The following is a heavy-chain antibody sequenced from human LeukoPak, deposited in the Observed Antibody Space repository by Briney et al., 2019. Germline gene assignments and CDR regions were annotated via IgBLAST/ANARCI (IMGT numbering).Heavy chain of an antibody. CDR3: ASEGDCSSTSCYGWFDP. Sequence: ASVKVSCKASGYTFTSYYMHWVRQAPGQGLEWMGIINPSGGSTSYAQKFQGRVTMTRDTSTSTVYMELSSLRSEDTAVYYCASEGDCSSTSCYGWFDPWGQGTLVTVSS. J-gene: IGHJ5*02. CDR1: GYTFTSYY. V-gene: IGHV1-46*01. CDR2: INPSGGST. D-gene: IGHD2-2*01.